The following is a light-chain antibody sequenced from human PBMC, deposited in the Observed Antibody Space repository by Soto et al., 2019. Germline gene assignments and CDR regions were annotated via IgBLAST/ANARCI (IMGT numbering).Light chain of an antibody. CDR1: SSDVGGYNY. J-gene: IGLJ1*01. V-gene: IGLV2-8*01. Sequence: QSARTQPPSASGSPGHSVTSSCTGTSSDVGGYNYVSWYKQHPGKAPKLMIYEVSKRPSGVPDRFSGSKSGNTASLTVSGLQAEDEADYYCRSYAGRNIPFGTETKVTVL. CDR2: EVS. CDR3: RSYAGRNIP.